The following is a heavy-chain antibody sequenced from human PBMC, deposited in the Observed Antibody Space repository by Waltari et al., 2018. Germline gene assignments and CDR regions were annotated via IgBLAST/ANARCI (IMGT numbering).Heavy chain of an antibody. D-gene: IGHD1-26*01. CDR3: ARDPGIGSYPWTGFDP. Sequence: QVQLQQWGAGLLKPSETLSLTCAVYGGSFSGYYWSWIRQPPGKGLEWIGEINHSGSTNYNPSLKSRVTISVDTSKNQFSLKLSSVTAADTAVYYCARDPGIGSYPWTGFDPWGQGTLVTVSS. CDR2: INHSGST. J-gene: IGHJ5*02. CDR1: GGSFSGYY. V-gene: IGHV4-34*01.